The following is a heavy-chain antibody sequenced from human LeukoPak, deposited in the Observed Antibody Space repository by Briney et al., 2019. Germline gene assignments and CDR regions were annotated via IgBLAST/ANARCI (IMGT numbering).Heavy chain of an antibody. CDR3: AREMGNPYYDFWSGHQRGGVDV. J-gene: IGHJ6*02. V-gene: IGHV3-30*04. CDR2: ISYDGDNK. D-gene: IGHD3-3*01. Sequence: GGSLRLSCAASGFIFSSYAMHWVRQAPGKGLEWVAVISYDGDNKYYAEYVKGRFTISRDTYTNTLYLQMNSLRAEDTAVYYCAREMGNPYYDFWSGHQRGGVDVWGQGTTVTVSS. CDR1: GFIFSSYA.